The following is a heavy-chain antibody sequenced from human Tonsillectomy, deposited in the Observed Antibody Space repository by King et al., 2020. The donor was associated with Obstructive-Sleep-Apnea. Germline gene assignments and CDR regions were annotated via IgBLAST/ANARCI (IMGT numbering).Heavy chain of an antibody. Sequence: QLVQSGAEVKKPGGSVKVSCKASGYTFSSYGISWVRQAPGQGLEWMGWISVENGNTNNAQKLQGRVTMTTDTSTSTAYMELRSLRSDDTAVYYCARVVVGLRDWYFDLWGRGTLVTVSS. D-gene: IGHD1-26*01. V-gene: IGHV1-18*04. CDR3: ARVVVGLRDWYFDL. CDR1: GYTFSSYG. CDR2: ISVENGNT. J-gene: IGHJ2*01.